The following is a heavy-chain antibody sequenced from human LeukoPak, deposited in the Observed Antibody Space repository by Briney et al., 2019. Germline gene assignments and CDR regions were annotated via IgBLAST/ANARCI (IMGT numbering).Heavy chain of an antibody. CDR2: IYYSGST. J-gene: IGHJ4*02. V-gene: IGHV4-39*03. CDR1: GGSISSSSYY. Sequence: PSETLSLTCTVSGGSISSSSYYWGWIRQPPGKGLEWIGSIYYSGSTYYNPSLKSRVTISVDTSKNQFSLKLSSVTAADTAVYYCCAVGRSDYFDYWGQGTLVTVSS. CDR3: CAVGRSDYFDY. D-gene: IGHD2-21*01.